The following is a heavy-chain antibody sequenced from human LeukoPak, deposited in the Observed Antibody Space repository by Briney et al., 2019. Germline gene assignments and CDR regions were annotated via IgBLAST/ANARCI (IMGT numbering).Heavy chain of an antibody. CDR2: IYHSGST. V-gene: IGHV4-30-2*01. CDR3: ASGYGDYELDY. J-gene: IGHJ4*02. Sequence: SETLSLTCAVSGGSISSGGYSWSWIRQPPGKGLEWIGYIYHSGSTYYNPSLKSRVTTSVDRSKNQFSLKLSSVTAADTAVYYCASGYGDYELDYWGQGTLVTVSS. CDR1: GGSISSGGYS. D-gene: IGHD4-17*01.